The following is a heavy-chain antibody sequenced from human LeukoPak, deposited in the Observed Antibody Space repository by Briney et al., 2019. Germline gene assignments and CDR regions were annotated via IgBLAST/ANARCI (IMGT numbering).Heavy chain of an antibody. J-gene: IGHJ4*02. D-gene: IGHD5-18*01. V-gene: IGHV4-34*01. CDR3: ASRDTATGLD. CDR2: INHSGST. Sequence: SETLSLTCAVYGGSFSGYYWSWIRQPPGKGLEWIGEINHSGSTNYNPSLKSRVTISVDTSKNQFSLELSSVTAADTAVYYCASRDTATGLDWGQGTLVTVSS. CDR1: GGSFSGYY.